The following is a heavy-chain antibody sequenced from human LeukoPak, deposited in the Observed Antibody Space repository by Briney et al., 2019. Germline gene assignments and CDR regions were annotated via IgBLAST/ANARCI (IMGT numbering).Heavy chain of an antibody. CDR2: VSTYNGNT. Sequence: ASVKVSCKASGYTFTSYAMHWVRQAPGQRLEWMGWVSTYNGNTDYAQRVQGRVAMTTDTSTNTAYMDLRSLRSDDTAVYYCAGNIVGAEGFDYWGQGTLVTVSS. CDR3: AGNIVGAEGFDY. CDR1: GYTFTSYA. V-gene: IGHV1-3*04. J-gene: IGHJ4*02. D-gene: IGHD1-26*01.